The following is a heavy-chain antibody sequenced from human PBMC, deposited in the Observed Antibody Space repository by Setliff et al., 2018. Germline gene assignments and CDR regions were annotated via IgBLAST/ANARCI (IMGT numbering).Heavy chain of an antibody. V-gene: IGHV3-48*01. CDR2: ISTSSSTI. CDR3: ARLALTGYDSSGYYYALEYYYYMDV. D-gene: IGHD3-22*01. CDR1: GFTFSTYA. Sequence: LSLTCAASGFTFSTYAMNWLRQAPGKGLEWVSYISTSSSTIYYADSVKGRFTISRDNANHTLYLQMNSLRAEDTAVYYCARLALTGYDSSGYYYALEYYYYMDVWGKGTTVTVSS. J-gene: IGHJ6*03.